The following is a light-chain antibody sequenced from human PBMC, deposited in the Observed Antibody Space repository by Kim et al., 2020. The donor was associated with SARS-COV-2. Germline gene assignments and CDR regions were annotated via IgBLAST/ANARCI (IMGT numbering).Light chain of an antibody. CDR2: QDS. J-gene: IGLJ2*01. Sequence: SYELTQPPSVSVSPGQTASITCSGDKLGAKYACWYQQKPGQSPVLVIYQDSKRPSGIPERFSGPNSGNTATLTISGTQAMDEADYYCQAWDSSTGVVFGGGTKLTV. V-gene: IGLV3-1*01. CDR3: QAWDSSTGVV. CDR1: KLGAKY.